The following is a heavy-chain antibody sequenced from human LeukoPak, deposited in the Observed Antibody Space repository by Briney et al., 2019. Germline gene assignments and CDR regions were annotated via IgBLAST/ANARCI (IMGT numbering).Heavy chain of an antibody. CDR2: ISYDGSNK. V-gene: IGHV3-30*04. J-gene: IGHJ4*02. CDR1: GFTFSSYA. Sequence: GGSLRLSCAASGFTFSSYAMHWVRQAPGKGLEWVAVISYDGSNKYYADSVKGRFTISRDNSKNTLYLQMNSLRAEDTAVYYCARDRLGYPIYYCDHWGQGNLVTVSS. CDR3: ARDRLGYPIYYCDH. D-gene: IGHD3-22*01.